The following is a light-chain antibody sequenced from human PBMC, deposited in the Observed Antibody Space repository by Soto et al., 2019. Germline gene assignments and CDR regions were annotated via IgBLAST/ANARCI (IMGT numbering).Light chain of an antibody. CDR1: QSISDT. Sequence: EIVLTQSPATLSVSPGESATLSCRASQSISDTLAWYQQKPGQAPRLLIYGASNRATGIPDRFSGSGSGTDFTLSISRLEPEDFAVYYCQQYGSSPRTFGQRTNVDI. CDR3: QQYGSSPRT. V-gene: IGKV3-20*01. J-gene: IGKJ1*01. CDR2: GAS.